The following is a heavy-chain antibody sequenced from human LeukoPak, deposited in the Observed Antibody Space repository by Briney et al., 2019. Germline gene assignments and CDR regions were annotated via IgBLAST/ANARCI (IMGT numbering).Heavy chain of an antibody. CDR3: AVAYSSNGYYPVDY. CDR1: GFTFSSYG. Sequence: GRSLRLSCAASGFTFSSYGMHWVRQAPGKGLEWVAVISYDGSNKYYADSVKGRFTISRDNSKNTLYLQMNSLRAEDTAVYYCAVAYSSNGYYPVDYWGQGTLVAVSS. J-gene: IGHJ4*02. V-gene: IGHV3-30*03. D-gene: IGHD3-22*01. CDR2: ISYDGSNK.